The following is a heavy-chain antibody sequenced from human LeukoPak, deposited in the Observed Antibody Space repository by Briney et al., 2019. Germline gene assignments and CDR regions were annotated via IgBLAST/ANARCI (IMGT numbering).Heavy chain of an antibody. J-gene: IGHJ5*02. CDR2: ISSTGSYI. D-gene: IGHD2-15*01. V-gene: IGHV3-21*01. CDR1: GFTFSSYS. Sequence: GGSLRLSCAASGFTFSSYSMNWVRQAPGKGLEWVSSISSTGSYIYYTDSMKGRFTISRDNAKNSLYLQMNSPRAEDTAVYDCAKDRCSGYSCYSPNLWGQGTLVTVSS. CDR3: AKDRCSGYSCYSPNL.